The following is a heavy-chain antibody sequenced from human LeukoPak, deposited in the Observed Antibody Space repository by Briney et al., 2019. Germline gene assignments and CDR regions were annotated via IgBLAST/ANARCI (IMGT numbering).Heavy chain of an antibody. Sequence: GGSLRLSCAASGFTFSSYWMSWVRQAPGKGLEWVANIKQDGSEKYYVDSVKGRFTISRDNAKNSLYLQMNSLRAEDTAVYYCARDMGYCGGDCYSADAFDIWGQGTMVTVSS. CDR2: IKQDGSEK. V-gene: IGHV3-7*01. CDR3: ARDMGYCGGDCYSADAFDI. D-gene: IGHD2-21*02. J-gene: IGHJ3*02. CDR1: GFTFSSYW.